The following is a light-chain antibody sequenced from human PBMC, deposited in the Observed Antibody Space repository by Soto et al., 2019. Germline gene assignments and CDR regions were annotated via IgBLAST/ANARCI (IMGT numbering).Light chain of an antibody. J-gene: IGKJ1*01. CDR3: QQYSSYWT. CDR1: QSISSW. V-gene: IGKV1-5*01. Sequence: DIQMTQSPSTLSASVGDRVTITCRASQSISSWLAWYQQKPGKAPKLLIYDASSLEGGVPSKFSGSGSGTEFTLTISNQQPDDLATYYCQQYSSYWTFGQGTKVEIK. CDR2: DAS.